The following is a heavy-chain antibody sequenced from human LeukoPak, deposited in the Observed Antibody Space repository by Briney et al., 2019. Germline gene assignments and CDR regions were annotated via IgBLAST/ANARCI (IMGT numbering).Heavy chain of an antibody. CDR2: IYSGGST. D-gene: IGHD4-17*01. V-gene: IGHV3-66*01. CDR1: GFTFSSYA. CDR3: ARDLRAFFDY. J-gene: IGHJ4*02. Sequence: GGSLRLSCAASGFTFSSYAMSWVRQAPGKGLEWVSVIYSGGSTYYADSVKGRFTISRDNSKNTLYLQMNSLRAEDTAMYYCARDLRAFFDYWGQGTLVTVSS.